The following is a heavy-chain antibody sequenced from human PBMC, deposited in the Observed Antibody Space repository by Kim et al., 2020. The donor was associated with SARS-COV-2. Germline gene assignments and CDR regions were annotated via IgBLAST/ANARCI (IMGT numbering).Heavy chain of an antibody. D-gene: IGHD5-18*01. CDR2: ISYDGSNK. Sequence: GGSLRLSCAASGFTFSSYAMHWVRQAPGKGLEWVAVISYDGSNKYYADSVKGRFTISRDNSKNTLYLQMNSLRAEDTAVYYCARGVDTAMAYFDYWGQGTLVTVSS. J-gene: IGHJ4*02. CDR3: ARGVDTAMAYFDY. V-gene: IGHV3-30-3*01. CDR1: GFTFSSYA.